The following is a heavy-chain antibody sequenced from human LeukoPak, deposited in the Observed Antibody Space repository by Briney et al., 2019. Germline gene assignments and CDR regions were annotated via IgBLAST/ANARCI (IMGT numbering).Heavy chain of an antibody. CDR3: ARDPDEYDSSGFDI. J-gene: IGHJ3*02. V-gene: IGHV3-7*03. D-gene: IGHD3-22*01. CDR1: GFTFSYYW. CDR2: IKQDGSEE. Sequence: GGSLRLSCAASGFTFSYYWMSWVRQAPGKGLEWVANIKQDGSEEYYVDSVKGRFTISRDNAKNSLYLQMNSLRAEDTAVYYCARDPDEYDSSGFDIWGQGTMVTVSS.